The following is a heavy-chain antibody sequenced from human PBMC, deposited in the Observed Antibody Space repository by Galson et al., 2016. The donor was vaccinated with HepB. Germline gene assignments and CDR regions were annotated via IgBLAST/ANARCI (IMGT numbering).Heavy chain of an antibody. D-gene: IGHD6-19*01. V-gene: IGHV3-21*01. Sequence: SLRLSCAVSGFSFRSHAMNWARQAPGKGLEWVSNISSGGSYTYYADSVKGRFTISRDNARNSLYLQMDSLRVEDTAVYYCARMRYSSGWLDGFDIWGQGTMVTVSS. CDR2: ISSGGSYT. CDR3: ARMRYSSGWLDGFDI. J-gene: IGHJ3*02. CDR1: GFSFRSHA.